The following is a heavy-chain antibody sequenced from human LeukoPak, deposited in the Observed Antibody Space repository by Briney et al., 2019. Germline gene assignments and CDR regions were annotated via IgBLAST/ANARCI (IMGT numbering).Heavy chain of an antibody. CDR2: IYTSGST. CDR3: ARRLRNWFDP. Sequence: SETLSLTCTVSGGSISSGSYYWSWIRQPAGKGLEWIGRIYTSGSTNYNPSLKSRVTISVDTSKNQFSLKLSSVTAADTAVYYCARRLRNWFDPWGQGTLVTVSS. J-gene: IGHJ5*02. D-gene: IGHD6-25*01. CDR1: GGSISSGSYY. V-gene: IGHV4-61*02.